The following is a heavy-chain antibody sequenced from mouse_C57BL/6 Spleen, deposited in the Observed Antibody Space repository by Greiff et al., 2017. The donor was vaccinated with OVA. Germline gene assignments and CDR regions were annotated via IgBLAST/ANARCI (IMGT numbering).Heavy chain of an antibody. CDR2: IDPSDSYT. V-gene: IGHV1-69*01. D-gene: IGHD2-5*01. CDR1: GYTFTSYW. J-gene: IGHJ4*01. Sequence: VQLQQPGAELVMPGASVKLSCKASGYTFTSYWMHWVKQRPGPGLEWIGEIDPSDSYTNYNQKFEGKSTLTVDKSSSTAYMQLSSLTSEDSAVYYCARGGSNYDAMDYWGQGTSVTVSS. CDR3: ARGGSNYDAMDY.